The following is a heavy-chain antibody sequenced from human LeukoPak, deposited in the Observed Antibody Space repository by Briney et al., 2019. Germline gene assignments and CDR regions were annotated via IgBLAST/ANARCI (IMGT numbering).Heavy chain of an antibody. CDR1: GGTFSSYA. V-gene: IGHV1-69*13. CDR2: IIPIFGTA. CDR3: ARDSPITMIVVANYYYGMDV. J-gene: IGHJ6*02. Sequence: GASVKVSCKASGGTFSSYAISWVRQAPGQGLEWMGGIIPIFGTANYAQKFQGRVTITADESTSTAYMELSGLRSEDTAVYYCARDSPITMIVVANYYYGMDVWGQGTTVTVSS. D-gene: IGHD3-22*01.